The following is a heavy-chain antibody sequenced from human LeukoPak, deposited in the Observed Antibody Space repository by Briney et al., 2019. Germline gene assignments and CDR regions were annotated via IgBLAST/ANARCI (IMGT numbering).Heavy chain of an antibody. CDR1: GGTFSSYA. V-gene: IGHV1-69*05. J-gene: IGHJ4*02. CDR2: IIPIFGTA. D-gene: IGHD3-10*01. Sequence: SVKVSCKASGGTFSSYAISWVRQAPGQGLEWMGGIIPIFGTANYAQKFKGRVTITTDQSTRTAHMEQSSQRPEDRAVYYCAVMVRGGHGNDYGGERTLVSVS. CDR3: AVMVRGGHGNDY.